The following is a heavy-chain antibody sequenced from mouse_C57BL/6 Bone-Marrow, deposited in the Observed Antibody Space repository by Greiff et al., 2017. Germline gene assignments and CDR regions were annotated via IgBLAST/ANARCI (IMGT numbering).Heavy chain of an antibody. CDR3: ARDPYSNFAMDY. D-gene: IGHD2-5*01. CDR1: GFTFSDFY. Sequence: DVKLVESGGGLVQSGRSLRLSCATSGFTFSDFYMEWVRQAPGKGLEWIAASRNKANDYTTEYSASVKGRFIVSRDTSQSILYLQMNALRAEDTAIYYCARDPYSNFAMDYWGQGTSVTVSS. J-gene: IGHJ4*01. CDR2: SRNKANDYTT. V-gene: IGHV7-1*01.